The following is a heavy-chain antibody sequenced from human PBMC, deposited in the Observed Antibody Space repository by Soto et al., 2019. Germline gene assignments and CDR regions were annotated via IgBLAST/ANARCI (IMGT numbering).Heavy chain of an antibody. CDR2: IWYDGSNK. D-gene: IGHD2-2*01. Sequence: GSLRLSCAASGFTFSSYGMHWVRQAPGKGLEWVAVIWYDGSNKYYADSVKGRFTISRDNSKNTLYLQMNSLRAEDTAVYYCARDPYDIVVVPAEIYYYYYMDVWGKGTTVTVS. J-gene: IGHJ6*03. V-gene: IGHV3-33*01. CDR3: ARDPYDIVVVPAEIYYYYYMDV. CDR1: GFTFSSYG.